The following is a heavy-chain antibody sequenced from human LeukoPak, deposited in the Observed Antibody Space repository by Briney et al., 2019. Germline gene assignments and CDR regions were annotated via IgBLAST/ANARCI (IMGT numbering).Heavy chain of an antibody. V-gene: IGHV1-46*01. D-gene: IGHD1-26*01. Sequence: AAVKLSCKTSGYSFTNYYMHWVRPDPGQGLEWIRMINPRGGTTSQPQKFQGRVTMTRDTSTSTVYMELSSLRSEDTAVYFCARDLSGSYHMYYFDYWGQGPLVTVSS. J-gene: IGHJ4*02. CDR1: GYSFTNYY. CDR2: INPRGGTT. CDR3: ARDLSGSYHMYYFDY.